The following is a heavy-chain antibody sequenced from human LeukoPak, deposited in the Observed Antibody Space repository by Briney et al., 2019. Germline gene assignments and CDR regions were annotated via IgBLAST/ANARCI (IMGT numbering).Heavy chain of an antibody. CDR2: IRFDGRDK. Sequence: PGGSLRLSCAASEFTFSSYGMNWVRQAPGKGLEWVAFIRFDGRDKYYTDSVKGRFTISRDNSKSTLDLQVNSLRVEDTAVYYCAKDRYSSSSTFTINPFDYWGQGILVTVSS. D-gene: IGHD6-13*01. J-gene: IGHJ4*02. CDR3: AKDRYSSSSTFTINPFDY. CDR1: EFTFSSYG. V-gene: IGHV3-30*02.